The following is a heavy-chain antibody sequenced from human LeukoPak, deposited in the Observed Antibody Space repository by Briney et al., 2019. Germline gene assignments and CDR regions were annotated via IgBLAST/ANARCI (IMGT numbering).Heavy chain of an antibody. CDR3: ARDISTILLWFGEPHAFDF. CDR1: GYIFTGYA. CDR2: INAGNGDT. V-gene: IGHV1-3*01. D-gene: IGHD3-10*01. J-gene: IGHJ3*01. Sequence: ASVKVSCKTSGYIFTGYAMHWLRQAPGQRPEWMGGINAGNGDTKYSQNFQGRVTITRDTSPTTVYMFLSSLTSEDTAVYYCARDISTILLWFGEPHAFDFWGQGTLVTVSS.